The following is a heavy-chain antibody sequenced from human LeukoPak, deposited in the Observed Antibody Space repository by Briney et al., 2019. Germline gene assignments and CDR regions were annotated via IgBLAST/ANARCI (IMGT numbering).Heavy chain of an antibody. D-gene: IGHD3-10*01. CDR2: FNPSGGTT. J-gene: IGHJ4*02. Sequence: ASVKVSCKAFGYTFTNYYMHWVRQAPGQGLEWMGIFNPSGGTTTFAQKFQGRVTMTRDTSTSTLYMELSSLRSEDTAVYYCARDHYYGSGSSYGGPDYWGQGTLVTVPS. CDR3: ARDHYYGSGSSYGGPDY. CDR1: GYTFTNYY. V-gene: IGHV1-46*01.